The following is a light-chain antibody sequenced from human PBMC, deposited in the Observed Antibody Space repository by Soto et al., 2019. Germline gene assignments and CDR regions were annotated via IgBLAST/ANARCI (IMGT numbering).Light chain of an antibody. Sequence: EIVLTQSQGTVSLSPGGSATLSCRASQSISRSDLAWYQHRPGQSPRLLIYATSSRATGIPDRFTGGGAGTGFTLTISRLEPEDSAVYYCQQYGSSPTFGGGTKVDIK. J-gene: IGKJ4*01. CDR3: QQYGSSPT. V-gene: IGKV3-20*01. CDR2: ATS. CDR1: QSISRSD.